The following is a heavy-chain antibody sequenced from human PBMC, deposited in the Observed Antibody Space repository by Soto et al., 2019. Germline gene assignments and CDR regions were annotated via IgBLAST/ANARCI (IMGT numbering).Heavy chain of an antibody. V-gene: IGHV4-4*02. D-gene: IGHD3-9*01. CDR1: GGSISSSHW. Sequence: QVQLQESGPGLVKPSGTLSLTCAVSGGSISSSHWWTWVRQSPGKGLEYIGEISHSGTSNSNPSLNSRVTLSVHKSNNHSSQTLTSVTAAGTAVYYCARVVLTITRGAFDAWGQGTLVIVSS. J-gene: IGHJ3*01. CDR2: ISHSGTS. CDR3: ARVVLTITRGAFDA.